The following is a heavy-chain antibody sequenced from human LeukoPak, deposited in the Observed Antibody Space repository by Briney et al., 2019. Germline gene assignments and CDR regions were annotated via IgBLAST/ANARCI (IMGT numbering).Heavy chain of an antibody. CDR3: AKGGRLGWDYYYYMDV. CDR2: ISYDGSNK. D-gene: IGHD3-16*01. V-gene: IGHV3-30*18. CDR1: GFTFSTYG. J-gene: IGHJ6*03. Sequence: GGSLRLSCAASGFTFSTYGMHWVRQAPGKGLEWVAVISYDGSNKYYADSVKGRFTISRDNSKNTLYPQMNSLRAEDTAVYYCAKGGRLGWDYYYYMDVWAKGPRSPSP.